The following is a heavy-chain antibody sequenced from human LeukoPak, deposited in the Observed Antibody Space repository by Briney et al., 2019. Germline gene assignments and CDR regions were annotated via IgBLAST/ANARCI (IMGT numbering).Heavy chain of an antibody. J-gene: IGHJ4*02. CDR3: ARQGPLTTAVTTRTNPFDY. CDR1: GGSISGYS. D-gene: IGHD4-11*01. CDR2: IYYSGST. Sequence: SETLSLTCSVSGGSISGYSWSRIRQPPGKGLEWIGYIYYSGSTSYNPSLKSRVTISVDTSKNQFSLKLNSVTAADTAVYYCARQGPLTTAVTTRTNPFDYWGQGTLVTVSS. V-gene: IGHV4-59*08.